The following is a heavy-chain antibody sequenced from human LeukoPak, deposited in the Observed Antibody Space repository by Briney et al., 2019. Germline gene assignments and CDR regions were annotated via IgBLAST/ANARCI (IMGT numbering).Heavy chain of an antibody. CDR3: ARGRAYCGGDCYSPVYYFDY. Sequence: GGSLRLSCAASGFTVSSNYMSWVRQAPGKGLEWVSVIYSGGSTYYANSVKGRFTISRDNFKNTLYLQMNSLRAEDTAVYYCARGRAYCGGDCYSPVYYFDYWGQGTLVTVSS. J-gene: IGHJ4*02. CDR2: IYSGGST. CDR1: GFTVSSNY. D-gene: IGHD2-21*02. V-gene: IGHV3-53*01.